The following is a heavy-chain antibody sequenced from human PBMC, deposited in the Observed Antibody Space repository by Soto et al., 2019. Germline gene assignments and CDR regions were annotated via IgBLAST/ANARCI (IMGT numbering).Heavy chain of an antibody. Sequence: EVQLLESGGGLVQPGGSLRLSCAASGFTFSSYAMSWVRQAPGKGLEWVSAISGSGGSTYYADSVKGRFTISRDNSQNTLYLQMNSLRAEDTAVYYCAKAGCRGEHLVRCSFDYLGQGTLVTVSS. CDR1: GFTFSSYA. V-gene: IGHV3-23*01. J-gene: IGHJ4*02. D-gene: IGHD6-13*01. CDR2: ISGSGGST. CDR3: AKAGCRGEHLVRCSFDY.